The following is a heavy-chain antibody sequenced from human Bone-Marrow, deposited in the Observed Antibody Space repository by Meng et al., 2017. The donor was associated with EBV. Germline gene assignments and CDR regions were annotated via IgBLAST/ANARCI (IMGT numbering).Heavy chain of an antibody. CDR1: GGSFSGYY. V-gene: IGHV4-34*01. J-gene: IGHJ4*02. CDR3: ARGPLEWEPRGEDY. D-gene: IGHD1-26*01. CDR2: INHSGST. Sequence: VQLQQWGAGRLKPSETLSLTCAVYGGSFSGYYWSWIRQPPGKGLEWIGEINHSGSTNYNPSLKSRVTISVDTSKNQFSLKLSSVTAADTAVYYCARGPLEWEPRGEDYWGQGTLVTVSS.